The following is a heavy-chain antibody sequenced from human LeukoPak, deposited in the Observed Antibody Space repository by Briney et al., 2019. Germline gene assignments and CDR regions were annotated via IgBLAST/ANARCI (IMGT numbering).Heavy chain of an antibody. D-gene: IGHD3-10*01. Sequence: ASVKVSCKASGYTFTSYDINWVRQATGQGLEWVGWMNPNSGNTGYAQKFQGRVTMTRNTSISTAYMELRSLRSDDTAVYYCARDQLATVVRGVIRNYYYGMDVWGQGTTVTVSS. CDR1: GYTFTSYD. V-gene: IGHV1-8*01. CDR3: ARDQLATVVRGVIRNYYYGMDV. CDR2: MNPNSGNT. J-gene: IGHJ6*02.